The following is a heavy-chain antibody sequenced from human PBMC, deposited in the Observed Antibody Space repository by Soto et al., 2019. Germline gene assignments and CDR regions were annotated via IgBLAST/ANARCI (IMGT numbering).Heavy chain of an antibody. CDR2: ISGSGGST. V-gene: IGHV3-23*01. CDR1: GFTFSSYA. D-gene: IGHD2-15*01. CDR3: AKIGYCSGGSCYSEGDYYYYYGMDV. Sequence: GGSLRLSCAASGFTFSSYAMSWVRQAPGKGLEWVSAISGSGGSTYYADSVKGRFTISRDNSKNTLYLQMNSLRAEDTAVYYCAKIGYCSGGSCYSEGDYYYYYGMDVWGQGTTVTVSS. J-gene: IGHJ6*02.